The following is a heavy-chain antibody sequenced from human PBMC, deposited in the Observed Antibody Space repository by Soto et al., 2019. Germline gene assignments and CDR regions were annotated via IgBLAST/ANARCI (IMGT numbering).Heavy chain of an antibody. V-gene: IGHV1-8*01. J-gene: IGHJ3*02. CDR1: GYTFSSFD. CDR3: AGDVYYGSGSYYAWLGAFDI. D-gene: IGHD3-10*01. CDR2: MDPKSGHT. Sequence: ASVKVSCKASGYTFSSFDIIWVRQATGQGLEWMGWMDPKSGHTAFAQKFQGRLTFTRDTSASTGYMELRSLRSEDTAVYYCAGDVYYGSGSYYAWLGAFDIWGQGTMVTVSS.